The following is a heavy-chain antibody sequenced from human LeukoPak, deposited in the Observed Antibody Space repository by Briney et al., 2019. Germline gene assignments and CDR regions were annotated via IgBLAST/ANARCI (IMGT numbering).Heavy chain of an antibody. CDR1: GFSFDDYV. J-gene: IGHJ4*02. V-gene: IGHV3-9*01. Sequence: GGSLRLSCAASGFSFDDYVMHWVRQAPGKGLEWVSGISWNSGSIGYADSVKGRFTTSRDNAKNSLYLQMNSLRDEDTAVYYCARDGTFGVPNDIDYWGQGTLVTVSS. CDR3: ARDGTFGVPNDIDY. CDR2: ISWNSGSI. D-gene: IGHD3-3*01.